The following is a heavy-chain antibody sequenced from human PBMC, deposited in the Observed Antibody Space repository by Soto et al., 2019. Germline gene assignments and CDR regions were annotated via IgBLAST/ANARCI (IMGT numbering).Heavy chain of an antibody. J-gene: IGHJ6*02. D-gene: IGHD3-9*01. CDR1: GGTFRSYS. Sequence: QVQLVQSGAEVKTPGSSVKVSCKASGGTFRSYSINWWRQAPGKGLEWMGGFIPMFGTTDYAQRFQGRVTFTADESTSTASMEVTNLTSEDTAVYYCARAVVLTFTRFYDMDVWGQGTTVTVSS. CDR3: ARAVVLTFTRFYDMDV. CDR2: FIPMFGTT. V-gene: IGHV1-69*01.